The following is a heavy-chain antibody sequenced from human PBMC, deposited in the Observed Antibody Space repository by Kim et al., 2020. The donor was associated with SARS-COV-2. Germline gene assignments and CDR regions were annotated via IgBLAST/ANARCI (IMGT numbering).Heavy chain of an antibody. CDR2: IKSKTDGGTT. J-gene: IGHJ5*02. D-gene: IGHD6-13*01. V-gene: IGHV3-15*01. Sequence: GGSLRLSCAASGFTFSNAWMSWVRQAPGKGLEWVGRIKSKTDGGTTDYAAPVKGRFTISRDDSKNTLYLQMNSLKTEDTAVYYCTTERIAAALHWFDPWGQGTLVTVSS. CDR3: TTERIAAALHWFDP. CDR1: GFTFSNAW.